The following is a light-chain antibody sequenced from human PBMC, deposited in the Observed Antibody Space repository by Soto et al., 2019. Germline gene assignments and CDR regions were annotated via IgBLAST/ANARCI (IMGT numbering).Light chain of an antibody. J-gene: IGLJ2*01. CDR3: SSYTTSNTLV. CDR1: SSDVGAYTY. Sequence: QSALTQPASVSGSPGQSITISCTGTSSDVGAYTYVSWYQQHPGKAPKLMIFEVSDRPSGVSHRVSGYKSGNTASLTISGLQAQDEADYSCSSYTTSNTLVFGGGTKLTVL. V-gene: IGLV2-14*01. CDR2: EVS.